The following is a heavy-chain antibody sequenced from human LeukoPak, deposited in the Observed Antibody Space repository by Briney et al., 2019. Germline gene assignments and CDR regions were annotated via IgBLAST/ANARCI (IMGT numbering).Heavy chain of an antibody. Sequence: GGSLRLSCAASGFIFKKYWMNWVRKVPGKGLEWVSVIYSGGSTYYADSVKGRFTISRDKSKNTLYLQMNSLGAEDTAVYYCARGVAAAGKGNCYWGQGTLVTVSS. CDR3: ARGVAAAGKGNCY. CDR2: IYSGGST. CDR1: GFIFKKYW. D-gene: IGHD6-13*01. J-gene: IGHJ4*02. V-gene: IGHV3-66*01.